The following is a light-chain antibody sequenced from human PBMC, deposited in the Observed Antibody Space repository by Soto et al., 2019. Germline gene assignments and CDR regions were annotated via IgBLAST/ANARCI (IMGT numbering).Light chain of an antibody. V-gene: IGLV4-69*01. CDR3: QTGGTGMF. J-gene: IGLJ2*01. CDR1: SGHSNYA. CDR2: LNSDGRH. Sequence: QPVLTQSPSASASLGASVKLTCTLSSGHSNYAIAWHQQQPEKGPRYLMKLNSDGRHSKGDGIPDRFSGSSSGAERYLTISSLQSEDEADYYCQTGGTGMFFGGGTKLTVL.